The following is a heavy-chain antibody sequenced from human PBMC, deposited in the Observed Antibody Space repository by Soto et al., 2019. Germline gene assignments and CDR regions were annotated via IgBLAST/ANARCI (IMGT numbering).Heavy chain of an antibody. V-gene: IGHV3-53*01. J-gene: IGHJ4*02. CDR3: ARSGYSSSWTGYYFDY. Sequence: SGGSLRLSCAASGFTVSSNYMSWVRQAPGKGLDWVSVIYRGGSTYYADSVKGRFTISRDNSKNMLYLQMNSLRAEDTAVYYCARSGYSSSWTGYYFDYWGQGTLVTVSS. D-gene: IGHD6-13*01. CDR1: GFTVSSNY. CDR2: IYRGGST.